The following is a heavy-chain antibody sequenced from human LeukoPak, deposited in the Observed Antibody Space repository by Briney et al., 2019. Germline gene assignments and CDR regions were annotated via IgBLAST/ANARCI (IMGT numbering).Heavy chain of an antibody. Sequence: PGGSLRLSCAASGFTFSSYEMNWVRQAPGKGLEWVSYISSSSSTIYYADSVKGRFTISRDNAKNSLYLQMNSLRAEDTAVYYCARDPDLLYSYGFGAFDIWGQGTMVTVSS. CDR3: ARDPDLLYSYGFGAFDI. CDR2: ISSSSSTI. V-gene: IGHV3-48*03. J-gene: IGHJ3*02. D-gene: IGHD5-18*01. CDR1: GFTFSSYE.